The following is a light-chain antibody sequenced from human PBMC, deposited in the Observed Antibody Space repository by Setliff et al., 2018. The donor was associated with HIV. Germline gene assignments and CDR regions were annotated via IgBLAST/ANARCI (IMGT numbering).Light chain of an antibody. J-gene: IGLJ1*01. CDR1: SSDFGGYNY. CDR2: DVS. Sequence: LTQPASVSGSPGQSITISCTGASSDFGGYNYVSWYEQHPGKAPKLMIYDVSKRPSGVSNRFSGSKSGNTASLTISGLQAEDEADYYCSSYTSRNTYVFGTGTKAPS. CDR3: SSYTSRNTYV. V-gene: IGLV2-14*03.